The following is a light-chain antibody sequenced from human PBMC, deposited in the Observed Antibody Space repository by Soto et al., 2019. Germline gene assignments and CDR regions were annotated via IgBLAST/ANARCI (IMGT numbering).Light chain of an antibody. Sequence: QSVLTQPPSVSGSPGQSVTISCSGTSSDVGSYNHVSWYQQAPGTAPKLMIYEVSNRPSGVPDRLSGSKSGNTASLTISGLQPEDEADYYCYSFTTSDTYVFGTGTKVTVL. V-gene: IGLV2-18*02. J-gene: IGLJ1*01. CDR2: EVS. CDR3: YSFTTSDTYV. CDR1: SSDVGSYNH.